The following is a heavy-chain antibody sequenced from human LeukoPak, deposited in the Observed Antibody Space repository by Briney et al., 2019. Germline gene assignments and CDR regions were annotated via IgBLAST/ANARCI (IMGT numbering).Heavy chain of an antibody. V-gene: IGHV3-23*01. Sequence: PGGSLRLSCAASGFTFSSYAMSWVRQAPGKGLEWVSAISGSGGSTYYADSVKGRFTISRDNSKNTLYLQMNSLRAEDTAVYYCARISSSRDWFDPWGQGTLVTVSS. D-gene: IGHD6-13*01. CDR2: ISGSGGST. J-gene: IGHJ5*02. CDR3: ARISSSRDWFDP. CDR1: GFTFSSYA.